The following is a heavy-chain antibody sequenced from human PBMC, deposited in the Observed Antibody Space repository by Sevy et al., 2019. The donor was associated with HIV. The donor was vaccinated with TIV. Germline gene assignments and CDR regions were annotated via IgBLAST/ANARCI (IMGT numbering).Heavy chain of an antibody. J-gene: IGHJ4*02. CDR3: ARGGGDYYFDY. CDR1: GFTVSSNY. D-gene: IGHD3-3*01. CDR2: LYGGCNT. V-gene: IGHV3-53*01. Sequence: GGSLRLSCAASGFTVSSNYMSWVRQAPGKGLEWVSVLYGGCNTYYADSVKGRFTISRDNSKKTVYLQMNSLRAEDTAVYYCARGGGDYYFDYWGQGTLVTVSS.